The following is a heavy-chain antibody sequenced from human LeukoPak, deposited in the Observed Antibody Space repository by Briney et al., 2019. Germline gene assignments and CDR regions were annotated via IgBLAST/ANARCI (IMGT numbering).Heavy chain of an antibody. CDR2: IIPSGGST. D-gene: IGHD1-26*01. CDR3: TRTVGSYFDY. Sequence: ASVKVSCKASGYTFTSYYMHWVRQAPGQGLEWMGVIIPSGGSTDYAQKFQGRVTMTRDSSTTIVYMELSSLSSEDTAVYYCTRTVGSYFDYWGQGALVTVSS. V-gene: IGHV1-46*01. CDR1: GYTFTSYY. J-gene: IGHJ4*02.